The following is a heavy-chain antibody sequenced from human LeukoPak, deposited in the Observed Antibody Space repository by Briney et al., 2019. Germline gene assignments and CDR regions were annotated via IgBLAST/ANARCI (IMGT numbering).Heavy chain of an antibody. CDR3: AKDDGGSPPDAFDI. CDR2: ISGSAT. V-gene: IGHV3-23*01. D-gene: IGHD1-26*01. CDR1: GFTFSSYA. J-gene: IGHJ3*02. Sequence: PGGSLRLSCAASGFTFSSYAMSWVRQAPGKGLEWVSGISGSATYYADSVKGRFTISRDSSKNTPYLQMNGLRGDDTAIYYCAKDDGGSPPDAFDIWGQGTLVSVSS.